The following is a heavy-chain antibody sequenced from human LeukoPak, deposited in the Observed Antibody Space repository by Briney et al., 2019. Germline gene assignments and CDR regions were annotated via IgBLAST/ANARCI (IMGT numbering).Heavy chain of an antibody. CDR1: GFTVSTNY. Sequence: PGGSLRLSCAASGFTVSTNYMSWVRQAPGKGLEWVSVIYSGGATFYADSVKGRFTISRDNSRNTLYLQMNSLRAEDTAVYYCARRFRYSSSWSEWAFPVRDWFDPWGQGTLVTVSS. J-gene: IGHJ5*02. V-gene: IGHV3-53*01. D-gene: IGHD6-13*01. CDR2: IYSGGAT. CDR3: ARRFRYSSSWSEWAFPVRDWFDP.